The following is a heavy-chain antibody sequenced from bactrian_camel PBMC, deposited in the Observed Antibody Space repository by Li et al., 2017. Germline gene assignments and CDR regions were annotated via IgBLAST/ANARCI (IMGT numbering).Heavy chain of an antibody. CDR2: IDSHFTT. CDR1: DYSRSTYC. V-gene: IGHV3S53*01. CDR3: ATIERWVEYKY. Sequence: HVQLVESGGGLVQPGGSLRLSCTASDYSRSTYCMAWFRQAPGKEREGIAAIDSHFTTSYADSVKGRFTISRDNNQKTVSLHMSSLNPEDTGVYYCATIERWVEYKYWGQGTQVTVS. D-gene: IGHD3*01. J-gene: IGHJ4*01.